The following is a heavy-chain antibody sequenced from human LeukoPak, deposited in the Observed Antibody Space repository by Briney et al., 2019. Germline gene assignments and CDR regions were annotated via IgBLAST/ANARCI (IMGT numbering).Heavy chain of an antibody. CDR3: ARSKGVTRYYYYYYMDV. J-gene: IGHJ6*03. Sequence: GASVKVSCKASGYTFTSYGISWVRQAPGQGLEWMGWISAYNGNTNYAQKLQGRVTMTTDTSTSTAYMELRSLRSEDTAVYYCARSKGVTRYYYYYYMDVWGKGTTVTISS. CDR2: ISAYNGNT. CDR1: GYTFTSYG. V-gene: IGHV1-18*01. D-gene: IGHD2-21*02.